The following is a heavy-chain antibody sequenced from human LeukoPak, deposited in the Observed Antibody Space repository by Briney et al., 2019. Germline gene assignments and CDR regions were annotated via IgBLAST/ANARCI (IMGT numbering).Heavy chain of an antibody. CDR1: GGTFSSYA. Sequence: ASVKVSCKASGGTFSSYAISWVRQAPGQGLERMGGIIPIFGTANYAQKFQGRVTITTDESTSTAYMELSSLRSEDTAVYYCARAARSWFDPWGQGTLVTVSS. D-gene: IGHD6-6*01. J-gene: IGHJ5*02. V-gene: IGHV1-69*05. CDR3: ARAARSWFDP. CDR2: IIPIFGTA.